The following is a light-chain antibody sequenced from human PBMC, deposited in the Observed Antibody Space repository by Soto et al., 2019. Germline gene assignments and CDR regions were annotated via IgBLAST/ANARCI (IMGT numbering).Light chain of an antibody. CDR3: HQYYSFHLT. J-gene: IGKJ4*01. V-gene: IGKV1D-8*01. Sequence: VIRMTPSPSLLSASTGDRVTISCRMSQGISSYLAWYPQKPGQAPELLIYAASTLQSELPSSLSRSGSGTDFTLTSRRLQSENFATYYCHQYYSFHLTFGGWTMVEIK. CDR1: QGISSY. CDR2: AAS.